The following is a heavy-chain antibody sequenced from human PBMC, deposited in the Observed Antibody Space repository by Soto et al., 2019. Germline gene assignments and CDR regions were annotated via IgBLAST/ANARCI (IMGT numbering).Heavy chain of an antibody. D-gene: IGHD2-15*01. Sequence: VSGPTLVNPTQTLTLTCTFSGFSLSTSGVGVGWIRQPPGKALEWLALIYWDDDKRYSPSLKSRLTITKDTSKNQVVLTMTNMDPVDTATYYCAHRPVVVVAATNDAFAIWGQGTMVTVSS. CDR3: AHRPVVVVAATNDAFAI. V-gene: IGHV2-5*02. CDR2: IYWDDDK. CDR1: GFSLSTSGVG. J-gene: IGHJ3*02.